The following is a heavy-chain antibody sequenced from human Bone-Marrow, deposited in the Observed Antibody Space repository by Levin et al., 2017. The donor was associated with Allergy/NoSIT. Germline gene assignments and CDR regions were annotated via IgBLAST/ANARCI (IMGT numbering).Heavy chain of an antibody. Sequence: SVKVSCKASGFTFTSSAVQWVRQARGQRLEWIGWIVVGSGNTNYAQKFQERVTITRDMSTSTAYMELSSLRSEDTAVYYCAADFPRGYKNWFDPWGQGTLVTVSS. CDR1: GFTFTSSA. D-gene: IGHD5-18*01. J-gene: IGHJ5*02. CDR2: IVVGSGNT. V-gene: IGHV1-58*01. CDR3: AADFPRGYKNWFDP.